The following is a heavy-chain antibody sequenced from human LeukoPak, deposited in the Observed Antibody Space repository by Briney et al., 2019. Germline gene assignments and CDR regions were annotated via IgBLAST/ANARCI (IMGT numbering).Heavy chain of an antibody. V-gene: IGHV1-69*04. CDR3: ARDPPYYYESSGLPSTY. J-gene: IGHJ4*02. Sequence: SVKVSCKASGGTFSSYAISWVRQAPGQGLEWMGRIIPILDIANYAQMFQGRVTITADKSTSTAYMELSSLRSEDTAVYYCARDPPYYYESSGLPSTYWGQGTLVTVSS. D-gene: IGHD3-22*01. CDR1: GGTFSSYA. CDR2: IIPILDIA.